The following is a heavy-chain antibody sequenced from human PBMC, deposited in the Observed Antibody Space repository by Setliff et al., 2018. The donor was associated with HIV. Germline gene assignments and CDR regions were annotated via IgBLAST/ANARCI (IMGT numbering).Heavy chain of an antibody. CDR2: IIPNSGGT. CDR1: GYVFSDYQ. CDR3: ARDPELKQWLVRSPSFYFYY. D-gene: IGHD6-19*01. V-gene: IGHV1-2*02. J-gene: IGHJ4*02. Sequence: ASVKVSCKASGYVFSDYQIHWVRQAPGQGLEYMGCIIPNSGGTMFARKFQDRVTMTRDTSISTVYLELSRLTSDDTAVYFCARDPELKQWLVRSPSFYFYYWGQGTLVTVSS.